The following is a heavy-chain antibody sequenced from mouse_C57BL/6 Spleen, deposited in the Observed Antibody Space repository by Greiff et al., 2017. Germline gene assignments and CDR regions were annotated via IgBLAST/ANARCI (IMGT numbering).Heavy chain of an antibody. CDR3: ARDGGNGSSFWYFDV. Sequence: EVMLVESGGDLVKPGGSLKLSCAASGFTFSSYGMSWVRQTPDKRLEWVATISSGGSYTYYPDSVKGRFTISRDNAKNTLYLQMSSLKSEDTAMYYCARDGGNGSSFWYFDVWGTGTTVTVSS. CDR2: ISSGGSYT. J-gene: IGHJ1*03. CDR1: GFTFSSYG. D-gene: IGHD1-1*01. V-gene: IGHV5-6*02.